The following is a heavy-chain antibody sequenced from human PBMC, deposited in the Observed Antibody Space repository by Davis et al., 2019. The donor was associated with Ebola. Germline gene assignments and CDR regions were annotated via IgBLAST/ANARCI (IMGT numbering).Heavy chain of an antibody. CDR1: GYTFTSYY. D-gene: IGHD2-15*01. J-gene: IGHJ4*02. Sequence: AASVKVSCKASGYTFTSYYMHWVRQAPGQGLEWMGGIIPIFGTANYAQKFQGRVTITADESTSTAYMELSSLRSEDTAVYYCARERLLGYCSGGSCYSNYFDYWGQGTLVTVSS. CDR2: IIPIFGTA. CDR3: ARERLLGYCSGGSCYSNYFDY. V-gene: IGHV1-69*13.